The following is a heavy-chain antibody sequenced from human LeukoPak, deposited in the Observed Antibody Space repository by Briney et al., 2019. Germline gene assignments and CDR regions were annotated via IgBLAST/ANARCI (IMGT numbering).Heavy chain of an antibody. V-gene: IGHV4-30-4*01. Sequence: PSETLSLTCTVSGGSISSGDYYWSWIRQPPGKGLEWIGYIYYSGSTYYNPSLKSRVTISVDTSKNQFSLKLSSVTAADTAVYYCARAGDSGYGAFDYWGQGTLVTVSS. D-gene: IGHD5-12*01. CDR3: ARAGDSGYGAFDY. CDR1: GGSISSGDYY. J-gene: IGHJ4*02. CDR2: IYYSGST.